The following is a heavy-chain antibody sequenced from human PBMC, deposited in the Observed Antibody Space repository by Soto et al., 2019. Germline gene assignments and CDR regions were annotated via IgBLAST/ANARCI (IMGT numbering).Heavy chain of an antibody. J-gene: IGHJ4*02. Sequence: PSETLSLTCAVYGGSFSGYYWSWIRQPPGKGLEWIGEINHSGSTNYNPSLKSRVTTSVDASKNQFSLKLSSVTAADTAVYYCASKTTTVTTFNYWGQGTLVTVSS. V-gene: IGHV4-34*01. CDR3: ASKTTTVTTFNY. CDR2: INHSGST. D-gene: IGHD4-17*01. CDR1: GGSFSGYY.